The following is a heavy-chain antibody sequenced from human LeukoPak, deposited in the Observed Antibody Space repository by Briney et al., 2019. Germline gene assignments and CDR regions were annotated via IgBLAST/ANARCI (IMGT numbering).Heavy chain of an antibody. J-gene: IGHJ4*02. V-gene: IGHV1-2*02. D-gene: IGHD5-12*01. CDR1: GYTFTGYY. Sequence: ASVKVSCKASGYTFTGYYMHWVRQAPGQGLEWMGWIDPNSGGTNYAQKFQGRVTMTRDTSISTAYMELSRLRSDDTAVYYCAKDRAVATIGGVDYWGQGTLVTVSS. CDR2: IDPNSGGT. CDR3: AKDRAVATIGGVDY.